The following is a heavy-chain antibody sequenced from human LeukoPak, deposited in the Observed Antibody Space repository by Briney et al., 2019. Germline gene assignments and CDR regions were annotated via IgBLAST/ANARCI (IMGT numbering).Heavy chain of an antibody. V-gene: IGHV1-24*01. CDR1: GYTLTELS. D-gene: IGHD2-2*01. CDR3: ARTQGGYCSSTSCSLKWFDP. CDR2: FDPEDGET. J-gene: IGHJ5*02. Sequence: GASVKVSCKVSGYTLTELSMHWVRQAPGKGLEWMGGFDPEDGETIYAQKFQGRVTMTTDTSTSTAYMELRSLRSDDTAVYYCARTQGGYCSSTSCSLKWFDPWGQGILVTVSS.